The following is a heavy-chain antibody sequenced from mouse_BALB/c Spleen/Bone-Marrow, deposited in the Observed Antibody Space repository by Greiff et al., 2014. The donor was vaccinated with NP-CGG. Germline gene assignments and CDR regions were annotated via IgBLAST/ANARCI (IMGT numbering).Heavy chain of an antibody. J-gene: IGHJ2*01. D-gene: IGHD1-2*01. CDR2: INPYNGGT. CDR1: GYSFTGYT. Sequence: DVHLVESGPELVKPGASMKISCKASGYSFTGYTMNWVKQSHGKNLEWIGLINPYNGGTSYNQKFKGKATLTVDKSSSTAYMELLSLTSEDSAVYYCARGHYYGYYFDYWGQGTTLTVSS. CDR3: ARGHYYGYYFDY. V-gene: IGHV1-18*01.